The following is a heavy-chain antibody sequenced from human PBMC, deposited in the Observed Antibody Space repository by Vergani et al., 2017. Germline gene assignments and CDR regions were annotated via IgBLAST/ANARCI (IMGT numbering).Heavy chain of an antibody. CDR2: IFPSGNS. CDR1: GFSFGDYA. D-gene: IGHD3-16*02. J-gene: IGHJ6*03. Sequence: VQLVESGGGLVPPGRSLRLSCAASGFSFGDYAMTWVRQAPGKGPEWIGYIFPSGNSDYNPSLKNRVSISLDKSKNQFSLWVNSVTAADTAVYFCARASLRALVGYYYYMDVWGKGKTVVVSS. CDR3: ARASLRALVGYYYYMDV. V-gene: IGHV4-30-2*01.